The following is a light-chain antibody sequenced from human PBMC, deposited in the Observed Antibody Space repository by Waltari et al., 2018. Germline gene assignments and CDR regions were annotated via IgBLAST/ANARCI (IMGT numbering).Light chain of an antibody. J-gene: IGLJ2*01. CDR3: QVWESSSVV. CDR1: RIGRKR. Sequence: SYVVTQPPSVSVGAGQTATIACGGNRIGRKRVHWYQQKPGQAPVLVVYDNRDRPSGIPERFSGSNSGNTATLRISRVDAGDEADYYCQVWESSSVVFGGGTKLTVL. V-gene: IGLV3-21*02. CDR2: DNR.